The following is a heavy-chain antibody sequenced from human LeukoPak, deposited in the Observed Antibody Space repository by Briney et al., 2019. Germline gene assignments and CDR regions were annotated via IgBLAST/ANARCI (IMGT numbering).Heavy chain of an antibody. CDR3: AKDWVYYYDSRGYYFPDY. CDR1: GFTFSSYG. Sequence: PGGSLRLSCAASGFTFSSYGMHWVRQAPGKGLEWVAVISYDGRSYYYADSVKGRFTISRDNSKNTLYLQMNSLRAEDTAVYYCAKDWVYYYDSRGYYFPDYWGQGTLVTVSS. D-gene: IGHD3-22*01. J-gene: IGHJ4*02. V-gene: IGHV3-30*18. CDR2: ISYDGRSY.